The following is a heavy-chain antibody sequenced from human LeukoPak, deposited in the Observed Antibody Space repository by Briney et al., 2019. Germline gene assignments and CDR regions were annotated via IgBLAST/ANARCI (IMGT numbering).Heavy chain of an antibody. Sequence: QPGGSLRLSCAASGFTFSGSAMHWVRRASGKGLEWVGRIRSKANSYATAYAASVKGRFTISRDDSKNTAYLQMNSLKTEDTAVYYCTRLSGPATPHYGDYFDYWGQGTLVTVSS. CDR3: TRLSGPATPHYGDYFDY. V-gene: IGHV3-73*01. J-gene: IGHJ4*02. CDR2: IRSKANSYAT. CDR1: GFTFSGSA. D-gene: IGHD4-17*01.